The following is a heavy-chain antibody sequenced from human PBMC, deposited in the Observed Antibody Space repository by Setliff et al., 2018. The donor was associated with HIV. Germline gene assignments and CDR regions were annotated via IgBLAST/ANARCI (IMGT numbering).Heavy chain of an antibody. CDR2: ILAGGST. CDR3: ARGRGSY. D-gene: IGHD1-26*01. J-gene: IGHJ4*02. CDR1: GGSISAYY. Sequence: ASETLSLTCTVSGGSISAYYWSWIRQPAGKGLEYIGRILAGGSTNYNPSLRSRVTISINTSKNQFSLKLSSVTAADTAMYYCARGRGSYWGQGTLVTVSS. V-gene: IGHV4-4*07.